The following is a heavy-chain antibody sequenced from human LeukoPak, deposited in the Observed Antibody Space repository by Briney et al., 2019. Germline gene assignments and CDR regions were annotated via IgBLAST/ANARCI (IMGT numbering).Heavy chain of an antibody. V-gene: IGHV4-39*01. CDR3: ARVVSSPATLDY. CDR1: GGSISSGSHS. CDR2: IYYSGST. Sequence: SKTLSLTCTVSGGSISSGSHSWGWIRQPPGKGLEWIGSIYYSGSTNCNPSLKSRVTISVDTSKNQFSLKLSSVTAADTAVYYCARVVSSPATLDYWGQGTLVTVSS. J-gene: IGHJ4*02. D-gene: IGHD2-15*01.